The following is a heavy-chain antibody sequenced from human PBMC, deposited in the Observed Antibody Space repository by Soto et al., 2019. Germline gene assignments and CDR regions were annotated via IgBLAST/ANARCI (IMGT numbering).Heavy chain of an antibody. J-gene: IGHJ4*02. CDR1: GFTFGDYA. V-gene: IGHV3-49*03. CDR3: NRDGPICQYCSGGSNYFDY. D-gene: IGHD2-15*01. Sequence: SLRLSCTASGFTFGDYAMSWFRQAPGKGLEWVGFIRSKAYGGTTEYAASVKGRFTISRDDSKSIAYLQMNSLKTEDTAVYYCNRDGPICQYCSGGSNYFDYWGQGTLVTVSS. CDR2: IRSKAYGGTT.